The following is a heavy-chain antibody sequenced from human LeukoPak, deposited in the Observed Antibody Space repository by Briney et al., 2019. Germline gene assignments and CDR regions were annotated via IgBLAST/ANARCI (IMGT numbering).Heavy chain of an antibody. J-gene: IGHJ6*04. CDR2: ISSSGSTI. V-gene: IGHV3-48*03. D-gene: IGHD3-10*02. Sequence: GGSLRLSCAASEFTFNSYNMNWVRQAPGKGLEWVSYISSSGSTIYYADSVKGRFTISRDNAKNSLYLQMNSLRAEDTAVYYCAELGITMIGGVWGKGTTVTISS. CDR1: EFTFNSYN. CDR3: AELGITMIGGV.